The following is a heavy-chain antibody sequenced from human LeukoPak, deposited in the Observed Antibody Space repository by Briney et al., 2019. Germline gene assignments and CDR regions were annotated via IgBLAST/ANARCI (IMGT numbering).Heavy chain of an antibody. D-gene: IGHD1-26*01. J-gene: IGHJ4*02. CDR3: ARGSHGDY. V-gene: IGHV4-59*01. Sequence: SETLSLTCTVSGVFITSYYWSWIRQPPGKGLEWIGYIYYSGSTNYNPSLKSRVTMSVDTSKNQFSLKLSSVTATDTAVYYCARGSHGDYWGQGILVTVSS. CDR1: GVFITSYY. CDR2: IYYSGST.